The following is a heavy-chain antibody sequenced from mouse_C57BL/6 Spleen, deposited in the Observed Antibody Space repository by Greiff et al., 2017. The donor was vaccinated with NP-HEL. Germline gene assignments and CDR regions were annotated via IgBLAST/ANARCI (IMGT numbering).Heavy chain of an antibody. Sequence: EVKVVESGGGLVKPGGSLKLSCAASGFTFSSYSMSWVRQTPEKRLEWVATISGGGGNTYYLDSVKGRFTFSRDNAKNTLYLQMSSLRSEVTALYYCARPYYGSFDYWGQGTTLTVSS. V-gene: IGHV5-9*01. D-gene: IGHD1-1*01. CDR1: GFTFSSYS. J-gene: IGHJ2*01. CDR2: ISGGGGNT. CDR3: ARPYYGSFDY.